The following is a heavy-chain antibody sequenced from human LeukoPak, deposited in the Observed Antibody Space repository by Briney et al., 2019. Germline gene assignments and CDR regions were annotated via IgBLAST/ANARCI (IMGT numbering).Heavy chain of an antibody. J-gene: IGHJ4*02. CDR3: AREHYDILTGYYSSSDY. V-gene: IGHV4-39*07. Sequence: ASETLSLTCTVSGGSISNYYWGWIRQPPGKGLEWIGTIYYSGSTYYNPSLKSRVTISVDTSKNQFSLKLSSVTAADTAVYYCAREHYDILTGYYSSSDYWGQGTLVTVSS. CDR1: GGSISNYY. D-gene: IGHD3-9*01. CDR2: IYYSGST.